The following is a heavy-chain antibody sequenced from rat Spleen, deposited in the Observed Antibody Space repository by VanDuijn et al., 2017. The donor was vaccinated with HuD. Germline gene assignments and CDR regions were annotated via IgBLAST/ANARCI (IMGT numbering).Heavy chain of an antibody. V-gene: IGHV5-25*01. J-gene: IGHJ1*01. CDR1: GFTFSNYY. D-gene: IGHD5-1*01. CDR2: INTGGGNT. Sequence: EVQLVESGGGLVQPGRSMKVSCVASGFTFSNYYMAWVRQAPTKGLEWVASINTGGGNTYYRGSVKGRFIISRDNAKSTLYLQMDSLRSEDTATYYCVRLLGAPDWYFDFWGPGAMVTVSS. CDR3: VRLLGAPDWYFDF.